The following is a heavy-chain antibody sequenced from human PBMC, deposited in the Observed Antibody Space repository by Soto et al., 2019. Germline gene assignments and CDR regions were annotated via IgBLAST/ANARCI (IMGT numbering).Heavy chain of an antibody. D-gene: IGHD3-10*01. J-gene: IGHJ4*02. CDR2: IKSKTDGGTT. CDR3: TLPITMVRGTSEY. V-gene: IGHV3-15*01. CDR1: GXTFSNAC. Sequence: GSLRLSCAASGXTFSNACMSWVRQAPGKGLEWVGRIKSKTDGGTTEYAAPVKGRFTISRDDSKKTLYLQMNSLKTEDTDVYYCTLPITMVRGTSEYWGQGILGTVS.